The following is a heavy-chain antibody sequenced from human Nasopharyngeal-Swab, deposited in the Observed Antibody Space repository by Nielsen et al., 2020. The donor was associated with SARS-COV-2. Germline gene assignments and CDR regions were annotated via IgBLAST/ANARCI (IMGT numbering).Heavy chain of an antibody. CDR3: ASEFDY. Sequence: SETLSLTCTVSGGSISNYYWSWIRQPPGKGLEWIGRIYDSGSTNYNPSLKSRVTMSLDTSKNQFSLKLNSVTAADTAVYYCASEFDYWGQGTLVTVSS. CDR2: IYDSGST. CDR1: GGSISNYY. V-gene: IGHV4-4*07. J-gene: IGHJ4*02.